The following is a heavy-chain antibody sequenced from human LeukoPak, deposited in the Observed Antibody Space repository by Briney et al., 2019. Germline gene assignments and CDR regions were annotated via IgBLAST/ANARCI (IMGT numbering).Heavy chain of an antibody. CDR1: GYIFINYA. CDR2: INGGNSYT. D-gene: IGHD4-17*01. J-gene: IGHJ4*02. V-gene: IGHV1-3*01. Sequence: ASVKVSCKASGYIFINYAIHWVRQAPGQRLEWMGWINGGNSYTKYSQNFQGRVTITRDTSASTAYMELSSLRSEDTAVYYCARFRDYGDFLDYWGQGTLVTVSS. CDR3: ARFRDYGDFLDY.